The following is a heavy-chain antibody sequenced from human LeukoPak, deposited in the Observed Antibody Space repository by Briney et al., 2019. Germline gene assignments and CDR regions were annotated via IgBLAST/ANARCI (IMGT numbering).Heavy chain of an antibody. Sequence: GGSLRLSCAASGFAFSSYWMHWVRQAPGKGLVWVSRINSDGSSTSYADSVKGRFTISRDNAKNTLYLQMNSLRAEDTAVYYCARDSSLLGYGMDVWGQGTTVTVSS. CDR1: GFAFSSYW. CDR3: ARDSSLLGYGMDV. J-gene: IGHJ6*02. V-gene: IGHV3-74*01. CDR2: INSDGSST. D-gene: IGHD2-2*01.